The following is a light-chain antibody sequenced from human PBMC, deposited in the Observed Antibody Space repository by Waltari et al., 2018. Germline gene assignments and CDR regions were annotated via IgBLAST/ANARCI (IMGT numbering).Light chain of an antibody. J-gene: IGKJ3*01. CDR2: FGS. V-gene: IGKV2-28*01. CDR1: QSRPHRNGYRS. Sequence: QSRPHRNGYRSLDWYLQKPGQSPRLLIYFGSNRASGVPDRFSGSGSGTDFTLNISSVEAEDVAVYYCKQSVHSPSTFGHGTKVEIK. CDR3: KQSVHSPST.